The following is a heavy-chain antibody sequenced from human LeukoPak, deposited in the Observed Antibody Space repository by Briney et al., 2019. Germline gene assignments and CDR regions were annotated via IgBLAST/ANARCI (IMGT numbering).Heavy chain of an antibody. CDR3: ARGGIQVSGIDEFDY. J-gene: IGHJ4*02. CDR2: VKSDGSST. Sequence: GGSLRLSCAASGFTFSSYAMHWVRQAPGKGLVWVSRVKSDGSSTSYADSVKGRFTISRENAESSLYLQMNSLRAEDTAVYYCARGGIQVSGIDEFDYWGQGTLVTVSS. D-gene: IGHD6-19*01. CDR1: GFTFSSYA. V-gene: IGHV3-74*01.